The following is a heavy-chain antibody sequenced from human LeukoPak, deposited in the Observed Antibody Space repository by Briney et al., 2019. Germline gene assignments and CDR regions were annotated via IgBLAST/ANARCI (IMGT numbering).Heavy chain of an antibody. CDR1: GFTFSSYW. D-gene: IGHD6-19*01. V-gene: IGHV3-7*05. J-gene: IGHJ4*02. CDR3: ARQLSGWYDADPY. Sequence: GGSLRLSCAASGFTFSSYWMSWVRQAPGKGLEWVANIKEDGSRSHCVDSVKGRFTISRDNAKNSLYLQMSSLRAEDTAVYYCARQLSGWYDADPYWGQGTLVTVSS. CDR2: IKEDGSRS.